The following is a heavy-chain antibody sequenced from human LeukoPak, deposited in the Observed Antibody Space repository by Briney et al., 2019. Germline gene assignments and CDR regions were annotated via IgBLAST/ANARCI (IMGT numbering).Heavy chain of an antibody. CDR1: GFSFSSYA. CDR2: ISGSGGST. D-gene: IGHD6-13*01. V-gene: IGHV3-23*01. CDR3: AKSYHSSSWYGYYFDY. J-gene: IGHJ4*02. Sequence: GGSLRLSCAASGFSFSSYAMSWVRQAPGKGLEWVSGISGSGGSTYYADSMEGRFTISRDNSKNTLYLQMNSLRAEDTAVYYCAKSYHSSSWYGYYFDYWGQGTLVTVSS.